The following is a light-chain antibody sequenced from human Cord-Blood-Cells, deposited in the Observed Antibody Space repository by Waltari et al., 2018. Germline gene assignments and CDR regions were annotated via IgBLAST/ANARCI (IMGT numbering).Light chain of an antibody. CDR3: QQYDTVYS. J-gene: IGKJ2*03. V-gene: IGKV1-33*01. Sequence: DIQMTQSPSSLSASVGDRVTITCQARQDISNYLNWYQQKPGKAPKHLIYDASNLETGVPSMFRGSGAGTDVTFTSSSLQPGNIATDYCQQYDTVYSFGQGTKLEIK. CDR2: DAS. CDR1: QDISNY.